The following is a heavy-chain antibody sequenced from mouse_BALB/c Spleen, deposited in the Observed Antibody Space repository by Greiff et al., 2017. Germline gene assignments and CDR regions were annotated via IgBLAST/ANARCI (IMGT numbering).Heavy chain of an antibody. CDR1: GFTFSDYY. V-gene: IGHV5-4*02. CDR3: ARDGHTGAMDY. J-gene: IGHJ4*01. D-gene: IGHD1-1*01. CDR2: ISDGGSYT. Sequence: EVQLVESGGGLVKPGGSLKLSCAASGFTFSDYYMYWVRQTPEKRLEWVATISDGGSYTYYPDSVKGRFTISRDNAKNNLYLQMSSLKSEDTAMYYCARDGHTGAMDYWGQGTSVTVSS.